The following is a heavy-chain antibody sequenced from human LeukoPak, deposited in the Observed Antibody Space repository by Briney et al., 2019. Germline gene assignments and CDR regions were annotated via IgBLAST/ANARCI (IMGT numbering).Heavy chain of an antibody. Sequence: GGSLRLSCTTSGFTFSHCGFHWVRQAPGKGLEWVAFIWYDGNNKYYTESVKGRFTISRDNSKNTVYLQMNSLRAEDTAVYYCARDEASPLSYFFNYWGQGILVTVSS. D-gene: IGHD3-10*01. CDR3: ARDEASPLSYFFNY. V-gene: IGHV3-33*01. CDR2: IWYDGNNK. CDR1: GFTFSHCG. J-gene: IGHJ4*02.